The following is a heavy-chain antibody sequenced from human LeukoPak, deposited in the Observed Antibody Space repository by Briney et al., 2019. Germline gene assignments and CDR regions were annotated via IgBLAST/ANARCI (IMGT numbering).Heavy chain of an antibody. D-gene: IGHD4-17*01. CDR3: ARDVHGDYGSGWFDP. CDR1: GGTFNNSA. J-gene: IGHJ5*02. V-gene: IGHV1-69*05. Sequence: SVKVSCMPSGGTFNNSAISWVRQAPGQGLEWLGGIVPLFGTTGYAQKFQGRVSITKDESTRTVYLGLTSLTADDTAVYYCARDVHGDYGSGWFDPWGQGALVSVAS. CDR2: IVPLFGTT.